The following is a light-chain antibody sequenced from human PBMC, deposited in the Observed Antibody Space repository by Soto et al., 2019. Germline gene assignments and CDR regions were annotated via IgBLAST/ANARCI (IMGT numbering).Light chain of an antibody. Sequence: DIVLTQSPLSLPVTPGEAASISCRSSQSLLDSNGYNYLDWYVQKPGQSPQLLIYMRSNRSSGVPDRFSGSGAGTEFTLKISRVEAEDVGVYYCMQSLETSYTFGQGTKLEIK. CDR3: MQSLETSYT. CDR2: MRS. J-gene: IGKJ2*01. V-gene: IGKV2-28*01. CDR1: QSLLDSNGYNY.